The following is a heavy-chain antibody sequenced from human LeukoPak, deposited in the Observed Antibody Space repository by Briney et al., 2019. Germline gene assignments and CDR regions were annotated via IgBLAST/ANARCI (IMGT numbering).Heavy chain of an antibody. V-gene: IGHV3-30*02. Sequence: PGGSLRLSCAASGFTFSSYGMHWVRQAPGKGLEWVAFIRYDGSNKYYADSVKGRFTISRDNSKNTLYLQMNSLRAEDTAVYYCAKDRSISGSPGDYFDYWGQGTLVTVSS. CDR1: GFTFSSYG. CDR3: AKDRSISGSPGDYFDY. D-gene: IGHD1-26*01. J-gene: IGHJ4*02. CDR2: IRYDGSNK.